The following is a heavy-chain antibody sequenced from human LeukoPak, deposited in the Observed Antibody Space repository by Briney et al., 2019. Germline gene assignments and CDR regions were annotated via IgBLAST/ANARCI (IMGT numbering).Heavy chain of an antibody. J-gene: IGHJ5*02. CDR2: IHYTGST. CDR1: GGSVSSGSYY. CDR3: ARTNYGDYNWFDP. Sequence: SETLSLTCTVSGGSVSSGSYYWSWIRQPPGQGLEWIGYIHYTGSTKYNPSLKSRVTISVDTSKNQFSLEVTSVTAADTAVYYCARTNYGDYNWFDPWGQGTLVTVSS. V-gene: IGHV4-61*01. D-gene: IGHD4-17*01.